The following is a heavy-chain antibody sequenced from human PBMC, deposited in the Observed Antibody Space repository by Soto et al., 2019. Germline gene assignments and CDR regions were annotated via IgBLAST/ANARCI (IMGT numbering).Heavy chain of an antibody. Sequence: QVQLQESGPGLVKPSETLSLTCTVSGASIRSYYWSWFRQPPGKGLEGIGYMYYSGSTKYNPSLKSRVTISVDTSKKQFSLKLRSVTAADTAVYYCASTTSGYYFDYWGQGTLVTVSS. D-gene: IGHD1-26*01. V-gene: IGHV4-59*13. CDR2: MYYSGST. CDR3: ASTTSGYYFDY. CDR1: GASIRSYY. J-gene: IGHJ4*02.